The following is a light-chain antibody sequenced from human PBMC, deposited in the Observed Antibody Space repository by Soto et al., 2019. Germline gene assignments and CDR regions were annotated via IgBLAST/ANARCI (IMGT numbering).Light chain of an antibody. CDR1: SSNIGSNT. V-gene: IGLV1-44*01. CDR2: SNN. Sequence: QSVLTQPPSASGTPGQRVTISCSGSSSNIGSNTVNWHQQLPGTAPKLLIYSNNQRPSGVPDRFSGSKSGTSASLAISGLQSADEADYYCAAWDDSLNGWVFGGGTKLTVL. CDR3: AAWDDSLNGWV. J-gene: IGLJ3*02.